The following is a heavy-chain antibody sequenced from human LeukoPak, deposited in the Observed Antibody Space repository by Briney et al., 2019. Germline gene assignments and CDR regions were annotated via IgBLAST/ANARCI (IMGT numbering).Heavy chain of an antibody. Sequence: GGSLRLSCAASGFTFSGSAMHWVRQASGKGLEWVGRIRSKANSYATAYAASVKGRFTISRDDSKNTAYLQMNSLKTEDTAVYYCRTRSGEAFDIWGQGTMVTVSS. CDR1: GFTFSGSA. D-gene: IGHD1-14*01. CDR2: IRSKANSYAT. CDR3: RTRSGEAFDI. V-gene: IGHV3-73*01. J-gene: IGHJ3*02.